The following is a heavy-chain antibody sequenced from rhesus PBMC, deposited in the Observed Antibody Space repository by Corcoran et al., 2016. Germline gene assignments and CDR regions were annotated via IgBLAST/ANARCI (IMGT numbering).Heavy chain of an antibody. CDR2: IYSNTGST. CDR1: GGSISSSNW. V-gene: IGHV4-65*02. Sequence: QVQLQESGPGLVKPSETLSLTCAVSGGSISSSNWWSWIRQPPGKVLEWIGGIYSNTGSTHNNPSLKNRVTISKDTSKNQFSLKLSSVTAADTAVYYCASFSGNYPFYYFDYWGQGVLVTVSS. CDR3: ASFSGNYPFYYFDY. J-gene: IGHJ4*01. D-gene: IGHD1-44*01.